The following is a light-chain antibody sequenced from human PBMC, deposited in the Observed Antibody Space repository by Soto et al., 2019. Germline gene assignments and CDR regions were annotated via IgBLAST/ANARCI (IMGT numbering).Light chain of an antibody. CDR3: SSYTSSSKGV. CDR2: DVS. J-gene: IGLJ3*02. CDR1: SSDVGGYNY. Sequence: QSALTQPASVSGSPGQSITISCTGTSSDVGGYNYVSWYQQHPGKAPKLMIYDVSNRPSGVSNRFSGSTSGNTASLTISGLQAEDEADYYCSSYTSSSKGVFGGGTKVTVL. V-gene: IGLV2-14*01.